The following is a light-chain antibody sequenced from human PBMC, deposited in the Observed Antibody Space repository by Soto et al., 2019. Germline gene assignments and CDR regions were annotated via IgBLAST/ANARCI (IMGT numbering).Light chain of an antibody. CDR2: NNN. CDR3: AAWDDSRNGYV. V-gene: IGLV1-44*01. Sequence: QSVLTQPPSASGTPGQRVTISCSGGSSNIGINSVSWYQQLPGTAPKLLIYNNNQRPSGVPDRFSGSKSGTSASLAISGLQSGAEADYYCAAWDDSRNGYVFGTGTKVTVL. CDR1: SSNIGINS. J-gene: IGLJ1*01.